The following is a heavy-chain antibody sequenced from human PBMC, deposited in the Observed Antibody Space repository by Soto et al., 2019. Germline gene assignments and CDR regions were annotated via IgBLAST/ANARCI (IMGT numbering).Heavy chain of an antibody. CDR3: ARGPRYCSTSTCVARGTLFDP. Sequence: ASVKVSCKASGYSFTDYHIHWVRQAPGQGLEWLGRINPKSGGTSTAQKFQGWVTMTTDTSISTASMELTRLTSDDTAIYYCARGPRYCSTSTCVARGTLFDPCGQGTPVTGSA. CDR2: INPKSGGT. CDR1: GYSFTDYH. D-gene: IGHD2-2*01. J-gene: IGHJ5*02. V-gene: IGHV1-2*04.